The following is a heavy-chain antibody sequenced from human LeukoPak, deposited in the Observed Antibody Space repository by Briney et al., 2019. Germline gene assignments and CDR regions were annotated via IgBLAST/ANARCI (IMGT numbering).Heavy chain of an antibody. D-gene: IGHD2-21*02. CDR2: IYYSGST. Sequence: KPSETLSLTCTVSGDSISRYSYYWGWIRQPPGKGLEWIGSIYYSGSTYYNPSLKSRVTVSVDTSKNQFSLKLSSVTAADTAVYYCARHWAFCGGDCYPTRVWFDPWGQGSLVTVSS. V-gene: IGHV4-39*01. J-gene: IGHJ5*02. CDR1: GDSISRYSYY. CDR3: ARHWAFCGGDCYPTRVWFDP.